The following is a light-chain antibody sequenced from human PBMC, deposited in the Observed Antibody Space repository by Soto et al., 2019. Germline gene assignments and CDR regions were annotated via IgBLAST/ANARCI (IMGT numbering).Light chain of an antibody. J-gene: IGKJ2*03. CDR1: QDFNNR. CDR3: QQANRFPYS. CDR2: AAS. V-gene: IGKV1-12*01. Sequence: DIQMSQSPSSVSESVGDRVTITCRASQDFNNRLAWYQQTPGKAPKLLIYAASSLQPGVPSRFSGSGSGTDFTLTISSLQPEDFATYYCQQANRFPYSFGQGTKLEMK.